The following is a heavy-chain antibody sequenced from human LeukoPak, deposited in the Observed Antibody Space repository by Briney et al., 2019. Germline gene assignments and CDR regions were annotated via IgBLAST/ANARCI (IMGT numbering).Heavy chain of an antibody. D-gene: IGHD3-3*01. CDR2: IIPIFGTA. J-gene: IGHJ4*02. CDR1: GGTFSSYA. V-gene: IGHV1-69*13. Sequence: GASVKVSCKASGGTFSSYAISWVRQAPGQGLERMGGIIPIFGTANYAQKFQGRVTITADESTSTAYMELSSLRSEDTAVYYSARSRFLEWFLSDWGQGTLVTVSS. CDR3: ARSRFLEWFLSD.